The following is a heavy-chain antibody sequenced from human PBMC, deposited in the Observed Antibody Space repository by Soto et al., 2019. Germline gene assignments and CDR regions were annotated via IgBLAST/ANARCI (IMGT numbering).Heavy chain of an antibody. D-gene: IGHD3-10*01. J-gene: IGHJ4*02. Sequence: SETLSLTCAVYGGSFSGYYWSWIRQPPGKGLEWIGEINHSGSTNYNPSLKSRVTISVDTSKNQFSLKLSSVTAADTAVYYCARGPGSYGSGSYYPNFDYWGQGTLVTVS. V-gene: IGHV4-34*01. CDR3: ARGPGSYGSGSYYPNFDY. CDR2: INHSGST. CDR1: GGSFSGYY.